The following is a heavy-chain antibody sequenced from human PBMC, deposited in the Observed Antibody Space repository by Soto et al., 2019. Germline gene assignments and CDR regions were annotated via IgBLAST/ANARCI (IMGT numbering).Heavy chain of an antibody. CDR3: ARDIVGMDV. D-gene: IGHD3-16*02. CDR2: IWYDGSNK. V-gene: IGHV3-33*01. CDR1: GFTFSSYG. Sequence: VGSLRLSCAASGFTFSSYGMHWFRQAPGKGLEWVAVIWYDGSNKYYADSVKGRFTISRDNSKNTLYLQMNSLRAEDTAVYYCARDIVGMDVWGQGTTVTVSS. J-gene: IGHJ6*02.